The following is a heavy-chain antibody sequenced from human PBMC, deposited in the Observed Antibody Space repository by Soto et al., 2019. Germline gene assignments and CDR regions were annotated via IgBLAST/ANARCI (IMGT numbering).Heavy chain of an antibody. Sequence: QVQLQESGPGLVKPSETLSLTCTVSGGSISPYYWSWIRQPPGRGLDWIGYIYYSGSTKYNPSLKSRVTISVGTSKNQFSLKLSSVTAADTAVYYCTRVGGYYGDYPNFDYWGQGTLVTVSS. V-gene: IGHV4-59*01. CDR3: TRVGGYYGDYPNFDY. CDR2: IYYSGST. D-gene: IGHD4-17*01. CDR1: GGSISPYY. J-gene: IGHJ4*02.